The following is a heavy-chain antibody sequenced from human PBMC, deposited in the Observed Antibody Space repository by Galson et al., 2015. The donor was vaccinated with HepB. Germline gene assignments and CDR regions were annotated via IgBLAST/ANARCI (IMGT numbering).Heavy chain of an antibody. CDR3: ARGPDIVVVPAANNYYYMDV. Sequence: SLRLSCAASGFTFSSYDMHWVRQAPGKGLEWVAVIWYDGSNKYYADSVKGRFTISRDNSKNTLYLQMNSLRAEDTAVYYCARGPDIVVVPAANNYYYMDVWGKGTTVTVSS. CDR2: IWYDGSNK. V-gene: IGHV3-33*01. CDR1: GFTFSSYD. D-gene: IGHD2-2*01. J-gene: IGHJ6*03.